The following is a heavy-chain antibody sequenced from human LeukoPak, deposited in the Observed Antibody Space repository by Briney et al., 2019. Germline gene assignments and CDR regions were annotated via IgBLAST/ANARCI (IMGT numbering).Heavy chain of an antibody. CDR1: GASISSGSYY. Sequence: SETLSLTCTVSGASISSGSYYWSWIRQPAGKGLEWIGRIYTSGSTNYNPSLKSRVTISVDTSKNQFSLKLSSVTAADTAVYYCARGYYYDSNYFDYWGQGTLVTVSS. CDR3: ARGYYYDSNYFDY. V-gene: IGHV4-61*02. CDR2: IYTSGST. J-gene: IGHJ4*02. D-gene: IGHD3-22*01.